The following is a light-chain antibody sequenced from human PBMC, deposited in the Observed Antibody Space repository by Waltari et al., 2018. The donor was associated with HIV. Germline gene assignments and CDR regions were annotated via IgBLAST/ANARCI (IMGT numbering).Light chain of an antibody. Sequence: QSALTQPASVSGSPGQSITISCTGTSSDVGGYNYVSWYQQHPGKAPKLMIYGVSNRPSGCVIRFSGSKAGNTASRTISGLQAENEADYYCSSYTSSSTVVFGGGTKLTVL. CDR1: SSDVGGYNY. CDR3: SSYTSSSTVV. J-gene: IGLJ2*01. CDR2: GVS. V-gene: IGLV2-14*01.